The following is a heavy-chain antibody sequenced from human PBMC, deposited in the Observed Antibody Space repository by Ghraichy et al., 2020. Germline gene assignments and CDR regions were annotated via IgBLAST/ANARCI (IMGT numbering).Heavy chain of an antibody. CDR1: GGSISSGGYS. CDR3: ASRYGDYVDY. CDR2: IYHSGST. V-gene: IGHV4-30-2*01. D-gene: IGHD4-17*01. J-gene: IGHJ4*02. Sequence: SETLSLTFAVSGGSISSGGYSWSWIRQPPGKGLEWIGYIYHSGSTYYNPSLKSRVTISVDRSKNQFSLKLSSVTAADTAVYYCASRYGDYVDYWGQGTLVTVSS.